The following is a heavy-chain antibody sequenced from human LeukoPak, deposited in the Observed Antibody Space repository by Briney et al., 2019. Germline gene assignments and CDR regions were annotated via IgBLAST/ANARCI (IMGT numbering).Heavy chain of an antibody. J-gene: IGHJ4*02. CDR3: ARGQFRLSDYDSSGFDY. CDR1: AFTFRSYG. Sequence: GGSLRLSCATSAFTFRSYGMHWVRQAPGKGLEWVAVISYDGSNKYYADSVKGRFTISRDNSKNTLYLQMISLRAEDTAVYYCARGQFRLSDYDSSGFDYWGQGTLVTVSS. V-gene: IGHV3-30*19. D-gene: IGHD3-22*01. CDR2: ISYDGSNK.